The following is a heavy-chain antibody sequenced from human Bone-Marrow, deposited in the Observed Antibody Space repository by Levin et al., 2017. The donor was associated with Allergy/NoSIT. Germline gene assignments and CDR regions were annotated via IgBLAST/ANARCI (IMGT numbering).Heavy chain of an antibody. CDR2: IGGSDGTT. V-gene: IGHV3-23*01. CDR1: GFTFSDYV. Sequence: SCAASGFTFSDYVMNWVRQAPGKGLEWVSVIGGSDGTTYYADSVKGRFTISRDNSKNTLYLQMNSLRADDTAVYFCARTPGALVVTPYFDSWGQGTLVSVSS. CDR3: ARTPGALVVTPYFDS. D-gene: IGHD2-15*01. J-gene: IGHJ4*02.